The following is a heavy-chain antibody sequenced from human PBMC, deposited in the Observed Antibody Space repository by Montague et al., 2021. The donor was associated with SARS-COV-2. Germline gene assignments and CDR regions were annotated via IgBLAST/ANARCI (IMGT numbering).Heavy chain of an antibody. J-gene: IGHJ5*02. D-gene: IGHD6-25*01. CDR1: IGSISSGSYY. CDR3: ARDRYSSGWNGLHWLDP. Sequence: TLSLTCTVSIGSISSGSYYWSWIRQPAGKGLEWIGRIYTSGSTNYNPSLKSRVTRSVDTSKNQFSLKLSSVTAADTAVYYCARDRYSSGWNGLHWLDPWGQGTLVTVSS. CDR2: IYTSGST. V-gene: IGHV4-61*02.